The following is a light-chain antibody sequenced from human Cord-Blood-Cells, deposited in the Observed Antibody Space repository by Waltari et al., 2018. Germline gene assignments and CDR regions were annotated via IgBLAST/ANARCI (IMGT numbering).Light chain of an antibody. CDR1: QSISSY. CDR3: QQSYSTLWT. CDR2: AAS. Sequence: QLPQSPCSLTASVRCRGPITCRASQSISSYLNWYQQKPGKAPKLLIYAASSLQSGVPSRFSGSGSGTDFTLTISSLQPEDFATYYCQQSYSTLWTFGQGTKVEIK. J-gene: IGKJ1*01. V-gene: IGKV1-39*01.